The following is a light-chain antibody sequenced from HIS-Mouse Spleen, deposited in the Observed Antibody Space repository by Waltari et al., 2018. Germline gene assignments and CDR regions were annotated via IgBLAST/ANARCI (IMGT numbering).Light chain of an antibody. CDR3: SSYTSSRTRV. Sequence: QSALTQPASVSGSPGQSITISCTGTGSDVGGYNYVAWYQQHPGKAPKLLIYDVSNRPSGVSNRFSGSKSGNTASLTISGLQAEDEADYYCSSYTSSRTRVFGGGTKLTVL. V-gene: IGLV2-14*03. J-gene: IGLJ3*02. CDR1: GSDVGGYNY. CDR2: DVS.